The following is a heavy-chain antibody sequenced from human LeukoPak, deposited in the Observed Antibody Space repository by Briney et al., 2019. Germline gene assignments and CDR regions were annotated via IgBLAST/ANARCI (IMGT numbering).Heavy chain of an antibody. V-gene: IGHV3-53*01. J-gene: IGHJ4*02. CDR1: GFTVSNNY. CDR3: ARDSDSGYGPFAS. Sequence: GGSLRLSCAASGFTVSNNYMSWVRQAPGKGLEWVSVIHSGGTTNYADSVQGRFTISRDNSKTTVYLHMNSLGAEDTAVYYCARDSDSGYGPFASWGQGTLVTVSS. D-gene: IGHD5-12*01. CDR2: IHSGGTT.